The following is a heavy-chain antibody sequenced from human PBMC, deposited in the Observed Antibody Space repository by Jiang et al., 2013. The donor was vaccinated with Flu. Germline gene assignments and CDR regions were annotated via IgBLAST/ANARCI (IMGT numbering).Heavy chain of an antibody. J-gene: IGHJ3*02. D-gene: IGHD7-27*01. CDR1: GYTFTSYD. CDR2: MNPNSGNT. Sequence: SCKASGYTFTSYDINWVRQATGQGLEWMGWMNPNSGNTGYAQKFQGRVTMTRNTSISTAYMELSSLRSEDTAVYYCAMNWGSGDAFDIWGQGTMVTVSS. CDR3: AMNWGSGDAFDI. V-gene: IGHV1-8*01.